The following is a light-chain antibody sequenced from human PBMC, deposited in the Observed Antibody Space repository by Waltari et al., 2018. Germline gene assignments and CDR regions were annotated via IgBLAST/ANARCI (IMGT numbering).Light chain of an antibody. CDR1: SSDVGGYNL. V-gene: IGLV2-23*02. Sequence: QSALTQPASVSGSPGKSISISCTGTSSDVGGYNLVSWYQQHPGKAPKLTIYEVTKRPQGVSNRFSGSKSYNTAPRTISGLQAEDEADYYCCSYAGSNLGVFGTGTKVTVL. J-gene: IGLJ1*01. CDR2: EVT. CDR3: CSYAGSNLGV.